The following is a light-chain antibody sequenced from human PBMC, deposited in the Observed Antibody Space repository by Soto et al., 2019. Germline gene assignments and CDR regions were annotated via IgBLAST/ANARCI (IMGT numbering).Light chain of an antibody. CDR3: QQHNNWPRT. CDR1: QSVSSN. Sequence: EIVMTQSPATLSVSPGERATLSCRASQSVSSNLAWYQQKPGQAPRLLIYGASTRATGIPDRFSGSGSGTEFTLTISSLQSEDFAVYYCQQHNNWPRTFGQGTKVEIK. J-gene: IGKJ1*01. CDR2: GAS. V-gene: IGKV3D-15*01.